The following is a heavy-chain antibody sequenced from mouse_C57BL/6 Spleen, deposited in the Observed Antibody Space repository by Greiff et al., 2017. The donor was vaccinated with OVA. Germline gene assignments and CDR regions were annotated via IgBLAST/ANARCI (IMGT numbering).Heavy chain of an antibody. CDR2: ISSGSSTI. D-gene: IGHD1-1*01. J-gene: IGHJ4*01. CDR3: ARLYYYGSSHYYAMDY. Sequence: VKLVESGGGLVKPGGSLKLSCAASGFTFSDYGMHWVRQAPEKGLEWVAYISSGSSTIYYADTVKGRFTISRDNAKNTLFLQMTSLRSEDTAMYYCARLYYYGSSHYYAMDYWGQGTSVTVSS. CDR1: GFTFSDYG. V-gene: IGHV5-17*01.